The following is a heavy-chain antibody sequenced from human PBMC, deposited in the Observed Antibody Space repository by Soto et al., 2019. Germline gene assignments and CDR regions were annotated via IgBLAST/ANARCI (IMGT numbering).Heavy chain of an antibody. J-gene: IGHJ6*03. CDR1: GGSFSGYY. CDR2: INHSGST. Sequence: QVQLQQWGAGLLKPSETLSLTCAVYGGSFSGYYWSWIRQPPGKGLEWIGEINHSGSTNYNPSLKSRVTISVDTSNNQFSLKLSSVTAADTAVYYCARVLRSSSPRYYYYMDVWGKGTTVTVSS. V-gene: IGHV4-34*01. CDR3: ARVLRSSSPRYYYYMDV. D-gene: IGHD6-6*01.